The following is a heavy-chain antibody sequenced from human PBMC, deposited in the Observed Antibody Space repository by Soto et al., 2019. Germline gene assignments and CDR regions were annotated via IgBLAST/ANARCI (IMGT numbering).Heavy chain of an antibody. J-gene: IGHJ4*02. Sequence: QVQLVESGGGVVQPGRSLRLSCVASGFTFNDYGMHWVRQAPGKGLEWVVVISFDGRNTDYADSVKGRFTISRDNSKNTLYLQMTSLRPEDTAVYYCAKQSGSGSYDNLGSGGHLDNWGRGTPVTVSS. CDR3: AKQSGSGSYDNLGSGGHLDN. CDR1: GFTFNDYG. CDR2: ISFDGRNT. V-gene: IGHV3-30*18. D-gene: IGHD3-10*01.